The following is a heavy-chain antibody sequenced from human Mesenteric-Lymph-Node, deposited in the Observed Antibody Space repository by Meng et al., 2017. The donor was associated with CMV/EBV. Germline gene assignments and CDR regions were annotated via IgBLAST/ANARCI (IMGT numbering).Heavy chain of an antibody. D-gene: IGHD5-18*01. Sequence: CAVYGGSFRNYYWTWIRQAPGKGLEWIGDINHRGSTNYNPSFKSRVTMSVVTSKKQISLKMTSVTAADTASYYCARSSGAAMVTSDYWGQGTLVTVSS. V-gene: IGHV4-34*01. CDR2: INHRGST. CDR3: ARSSGAAMVTSDY. CDR1: GGSFRNYY. J-gene: IGHJ4*02.